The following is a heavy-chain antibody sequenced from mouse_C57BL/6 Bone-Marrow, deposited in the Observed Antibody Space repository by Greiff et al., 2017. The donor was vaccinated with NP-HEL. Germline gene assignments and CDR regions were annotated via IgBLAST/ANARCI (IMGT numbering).Heavy chain of an antibody. D-gene: IGHD2-4*01. CDR1: GFTFSNYW. CDR2: IRLKSDNYAT. J-gene: IGHJ3*01. Sequence: DVKLVESGGGLVQPGGSMKLSCVASGFTFSNYWMNWVRQSPEKGLEWVAQIRLKSDNYATHYAESVKGRFTISRDDSKSSVYLQMNNLRAEDTGIYYCTVGFYDYDPFAYWGQGTLVTVSA. CDR3: TVGFYDYDPFAY. V-gene: IGHV6-3*01.